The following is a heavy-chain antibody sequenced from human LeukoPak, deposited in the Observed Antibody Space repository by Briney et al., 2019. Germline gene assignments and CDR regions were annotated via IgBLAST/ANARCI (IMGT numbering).Heavy chain of an antibody. CDR1: GGSISSGDNY. J-gene: IGHJ4*02. V-gene: IGHV4-30-4*08. Sequence: PSETLSLTCTVSGGSISSGDNYCSWIRQPPGKGLELVGYIYYGGSTYYHPSLKSRVTISVDTSKNQCSLKLSSMSAADTPVYNCVRVDVYSSSCYNWGPGNLVTVSS. D-gene: IGHD6-13*01. CDR3: VRVDVYSSSCYN. CDR2: IYYGGST.